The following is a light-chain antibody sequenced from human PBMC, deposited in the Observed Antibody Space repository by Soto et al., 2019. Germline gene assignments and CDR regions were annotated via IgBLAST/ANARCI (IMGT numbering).Light chain of an antibody. CDR1: QSINSF. CDR2: AAS. V-gene: IGKV1-39*01. CDR3: QQSYNTPWT. Sequence: DIQMTQSPSSLSASVGDRVTITCRASQSINSFLNWYQQKPGKAPNLLIYAASSLHSGVPSRFSGSGSGTDFTLTINSLQPEDFATYYCQQSYNTPWTLGRGTKVEVK. J-gene: IGKJ1*01.